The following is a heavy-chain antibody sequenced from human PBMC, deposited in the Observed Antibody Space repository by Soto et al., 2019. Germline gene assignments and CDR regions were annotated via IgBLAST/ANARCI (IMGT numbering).Heavy chain of an antibody. CDR2: ISSSGSTI. V-gene: IGHV3-11*01. CDR3: ARVSSTSCCPSPRDYYYYGMDV. CDR1: GFTFSDYY. J-gene: IGHJ6*02. D-gene: IGHD2-2*01. Sequence: PGGSLRLSCAASGFTFSDYYMSWIRQAPGKGLEWVSYISSSGSTIYYADSVKGRFTISRDNAKNSLYLQMNSLRAEDTAVYYCARVSSTSCCPSPRDYYYYGMDVWGQGTTVTVSS.